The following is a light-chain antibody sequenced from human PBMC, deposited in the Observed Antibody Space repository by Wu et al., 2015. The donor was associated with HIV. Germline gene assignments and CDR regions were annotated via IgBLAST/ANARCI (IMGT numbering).Light chain of an antibody. CDR2: GAS. J-gene: IGKJ5*01. CDR3: QQGSSWPLT. CDR1: QSVSTY. Sequence: EIVLTQSPATLSLSPGERATLSCRSSQSVSTYLAWYQQKPGQAPRLLIYGASNRATGIPASFSGSGSGTDFTLTISSLEPEDFAVYYCQQGSSWPLTFGQGTRLXIK. V-gene: IGKV3-11*01.